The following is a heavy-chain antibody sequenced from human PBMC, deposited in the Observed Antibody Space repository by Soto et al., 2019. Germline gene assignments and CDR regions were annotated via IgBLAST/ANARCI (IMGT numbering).Heavy chain of an antibody. CDR1: GGSFSGYY. J-gene: IGHJ1*01. Sequence: QVQLQQWGAGLLKPSETLSLTCAVYGGSFSGYYWSWIRQPPGKGLEWIGEIIHSGSTNYNPSLKSRVTISVDTSKNQFSLKLSSVTAADTAVYYCASTRGFQYFQHWGQGTLVTVSS. V-gene: IGHV4-34*12. CDR2: IIHSGST. CDR3: ASTRGFQYFQH.